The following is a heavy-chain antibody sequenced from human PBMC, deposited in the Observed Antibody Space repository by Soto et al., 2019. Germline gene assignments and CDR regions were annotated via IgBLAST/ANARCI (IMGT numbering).Heavy chain of an antibody. V-gene: IGHV1-69*01. D-gene: IGHD3-3*02. J-gene: IGHJ4*02. CDR3: STISRGPIDY. CDR1: GGSFSDYT. Sequence: QAQLVQSGAEVKKPGSSVKVSCKASGGSFSDYTINWVRQAPGQGLEWMGGVIPIFQTPTYAQNFQGRVTITADESTSTADMELKSLTSGDTAVYYCSTISRGPIDYWGQGTLVTVSS. CDR2: VIPIFQTP.